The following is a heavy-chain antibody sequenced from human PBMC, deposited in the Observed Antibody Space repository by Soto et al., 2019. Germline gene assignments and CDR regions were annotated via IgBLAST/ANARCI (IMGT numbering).Heavy chain of an antibody. CDR1: GFTFSSYA. V-gene: IGHV3-30-3*02. Sequence: GGSLRLSCAASGFTFSSYAMHWVRQAPGKGLEWVAVISYDGSNIYYADSVKGRFTISRDNAKNTLYLQMNSLRAEDTAVYYCASHPRDSSGYWYYFDYWGQGTLVTVSS. D-gene: IGHD3-22*01. CDR3: ASHPRDSSGYWYYFDY. CDR2: ISYDGSNI. J-gene: IGHJ4*02.